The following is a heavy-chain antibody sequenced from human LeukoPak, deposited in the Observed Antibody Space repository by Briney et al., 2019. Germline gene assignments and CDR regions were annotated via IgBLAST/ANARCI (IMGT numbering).Heavy chain of an antibody. CDR2: ISSNGDNT. V-gene: IGHV3-64D*06. Sequence: GGSLRLSCSVSGFTFSTYVMHWVRQAPGKGLEYVSAISSNGDNTYYADSVKGRFTISRDNSKNTLYLQMSSLRADDTAVYYCATVGIAADRWFDPWGQGTLVTVSS. CDR1: GFTFSTYV. CDR3: ATVGIAADRWFDP. J-gene: IGHJ5*02. D-gene: IGHD6-13*01.